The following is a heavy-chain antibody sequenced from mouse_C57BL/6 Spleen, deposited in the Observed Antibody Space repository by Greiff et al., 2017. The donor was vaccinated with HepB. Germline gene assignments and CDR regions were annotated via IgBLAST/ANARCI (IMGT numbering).Heavy chain of an antibody. CDR3: ARNYDYYFPMDY. J-gene: IGHJ4*01. V-gene: IGHV1-82*01. CDR2: IYPGDGDT. CDR1: GYAFSSSW. D-gene: IGHD2-4*01. Sequence: VQRVESGPELVKPGASVKISCKASGYAFSSSWMNWVKQRPGKGLEWIGRIYPGDGDTNYNGKFKGKATLTADKSSSTAYMQLSSLTSEDSAVYFCARNYDYYFPMDYWGQGTSVTVSS.